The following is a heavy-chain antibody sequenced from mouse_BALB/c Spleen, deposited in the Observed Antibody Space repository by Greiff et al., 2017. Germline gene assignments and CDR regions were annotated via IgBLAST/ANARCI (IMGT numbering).Heavy chain of an antibody. Sequence: VQLKESGAELVRPGALVKLSCKASGFNIKDYYMHWVKQRPEQGLEWIGWIDPENGNTIYDPKFQGKASITADTSSNTAYLQLSSLTSEDTAVYYCARGGITTAWFAYWGQGTLVTVSA. J-gene: IGHJ3*01. CDR1: GFNIKDYY. D-gene: IGHD2-4*01. CDR2: IDPENGNT. CDR3: ARGGITTAWFAY. V-gene: IGHV14-1*02.